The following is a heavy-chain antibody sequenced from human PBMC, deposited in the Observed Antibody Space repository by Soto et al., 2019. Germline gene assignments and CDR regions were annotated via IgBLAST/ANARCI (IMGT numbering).Heavy chain of an antibody. D-gene: IGHD3-16*01. Sequence: SETLSLTCTVAGANISSYYWSWIRQPPGKGLEWIGEIYYSGSTNHNPSLKSRVIISVDKSRNQFSLKLRSVTAADTAVYFCASHRGNTFGPYDDWGQGTQVTVSS. CDR3: ASHRGNTFGPYDD. CDR2: IYYSGST. CDR1: GANISSYY. J-gene: IGHJ4*01. V-gene: IGHV4-59*12.